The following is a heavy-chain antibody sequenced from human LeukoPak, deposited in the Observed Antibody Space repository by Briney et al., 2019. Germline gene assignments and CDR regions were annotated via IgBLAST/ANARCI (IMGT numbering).Heavy chain of an antibody. D-gene: IGHD3-22*01. CDR3: ARERLPGYYDSSTNDY. Sequence: PSETLSLTCTVSGGSISSYYWSWIRQPPGKGLEWIGYIFYSGSTNYNPSLRSRVTISVDTSKNQFSLKLSSVTAADTAVYYCARERLPGYYDSSTNDYWGQGTLVTVSS. CDR1: GGSISSYY. V-gene: IGHV4-59*01. CDR2: IFYSGST. J-gene: IGHJ4*02.